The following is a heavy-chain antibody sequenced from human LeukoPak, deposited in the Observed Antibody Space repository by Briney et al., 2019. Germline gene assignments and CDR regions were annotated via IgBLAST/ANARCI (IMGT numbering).Heavy chain of an antibody. V-gene: IGHV3-21*01. Sequence: SGGSLRLSCAASGFTFSSYSMNWVRQAPGKGLEWVSSISSSSSYIYYADSVKGRFTISRDNAKNSLYLQMNSLRAEDTAVYYCARDAVSTRGSGYFHYYYYMDVWGKGTTVTISS. D-gene: IGHD3-22*01. CDR3: ARDAVSTRGSGYFHYYYYMDV. J-gene: IGHJ6*03. CDR2: ISSSSSYI. CDR1: GFTFSSYS.